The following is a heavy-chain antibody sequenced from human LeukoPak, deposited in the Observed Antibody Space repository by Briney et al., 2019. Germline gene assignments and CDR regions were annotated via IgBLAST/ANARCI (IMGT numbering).Heavy chain of an antibody. Sequence: SETLSLTCTVSGGSISSYYWSWFRQPPGKGLEWIGYIYYSGSTNYNPSLKSRVTISVDTSKNQFSLKLSSVTAADTAVYYCARGYRSGYYPGWGQGTLVTVSS. CDR1: GGSISSYY. V-gene: IGHV4-59*01. CDR2: IYYSGST. D-gene: IGHD3-22*01. CDR3: ARGYRSGYYPG. J-gene: IGHJ4*02.